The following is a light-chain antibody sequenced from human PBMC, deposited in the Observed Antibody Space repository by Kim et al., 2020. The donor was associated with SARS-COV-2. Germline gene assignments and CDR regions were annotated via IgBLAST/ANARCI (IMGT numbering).Light chain of an antibody. V-gene: IGKV1-5*03. CDR3: QQSSTYPWT. Sequence: SASVEDRVTITCRASQTTYNWLAWYQQKPGKAPKLLIYKAFNLESGVPSRISGSGSATEFTLTISSLQPDDFATYYCQQSSTYPWTFGQGTKLEI. CDR1: QTTYNW. CDR2: KAF. J-gene: IGKJ2*02.